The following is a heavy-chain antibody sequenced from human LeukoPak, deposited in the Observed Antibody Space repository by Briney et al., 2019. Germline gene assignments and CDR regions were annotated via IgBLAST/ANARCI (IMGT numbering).Heavy chain of an antibody. CDR2: ISTYNGNT. CDR1: GYTFTSYG. D-gene: IGHD5-18*01. J-gene: IGHJ4*02. CDR3: ARGSSYGFSMGY. Sequence: ASVKVSCRASGYTFTSYGINWVRQAPGQGLEWMGWISTYNGNTNYAQKLQGRVAMTTDTSTTTAYMELRSLRSDDTAVYYCARGSSYGFSMGYWGQGTLVTVSS. V-gene: IGHV1-18*01.